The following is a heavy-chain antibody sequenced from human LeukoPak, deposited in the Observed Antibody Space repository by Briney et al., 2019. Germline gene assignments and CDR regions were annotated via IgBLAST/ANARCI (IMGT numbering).Heavy chain of an antibody. CDR3: VRRGPNNSGLDY. D-gene: IGHD5-12*01. CDR2: ITSTSSYI. Sequence: GGSLRLSCAASGFTFSSYTFKWVRQAPGKGPEWVASITSTSSYIYYSDSVQGRFAVSRDNAKNSLYLQMNSLRVEDTAVFYCVRRGPNNSGLDYWGQGTLVTVSS. J-gene: IGHJ4*02. V-gene: IGHV3-21*01. CDR1: GFTFSSYT.